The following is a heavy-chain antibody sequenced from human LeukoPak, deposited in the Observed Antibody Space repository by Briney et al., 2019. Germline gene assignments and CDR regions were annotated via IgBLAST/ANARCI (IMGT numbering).Heavy chain of an antibody. CDR3: ARDLGAQTMVFFDP. J-gene: IGHJ5*02. Sequence: ASVKVSCKASGYSFAGYGISWVRQAPGQGLEWIGWISTYSGNTNYAHNLQGRITVTTETSTSTAYMELRSLRSDDTAVYYCARDLGAQTMVFFDPWGQGTLVTVSS. CDR1: GYSFAGYG. V-gene: IGHV1-18*01. CDR2: ISTYSGNT. D-gene: IGHD4/OR15-4a*01.